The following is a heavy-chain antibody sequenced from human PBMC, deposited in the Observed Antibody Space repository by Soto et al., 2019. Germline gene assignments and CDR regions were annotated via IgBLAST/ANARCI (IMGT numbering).Heavy chain of an antibody. V-gene: IGHV3-74*01. Sequence: PVGSLRLSCAASGFTFSSYWMHWVRQAPVKGLVWVSRINSDGSSTSYADSLKGRFTISRDNAKNTLYLQMNSLRADDTAVYSCTAGLYNSGGIDHWGLGTLVTVSS. CDR3: TAGLYNSGGIDH. J-gene: IGHJ4*02. CDR2: INSDGSST. CDR1: GFTFSSYW. D-gene: IGHD6-25*01.